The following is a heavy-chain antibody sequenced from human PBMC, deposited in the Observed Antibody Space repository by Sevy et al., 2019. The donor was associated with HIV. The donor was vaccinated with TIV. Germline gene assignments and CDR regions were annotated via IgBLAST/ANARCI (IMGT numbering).Heavy chain of an antibody. CDR1: GFTLSDYY. J-gene: IGHJ6*02. V-gene: IGHV3-11*01. D-gene: IGHD4-17*01. Sequence: GGSLRLSCAASGFTLSDYYMRWIRQAPGKGLQWISYISSSSDTIYYADSVKGRFTISRDNGKNSLYLEMNSLRVEDTAVYYCVRDHDKDGDLGDYYYYAMDVWGQGTTVTVSS. CDR3: VRDHDKDGDLGDYYYYAMDV. CDR2: ISSSSDTI.